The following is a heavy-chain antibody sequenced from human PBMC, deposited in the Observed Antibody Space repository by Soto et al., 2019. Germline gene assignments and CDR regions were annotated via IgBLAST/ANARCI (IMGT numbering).Heavy chain of an antibody. D-gene: IGHD5-18*01. CDR1: GYTFINHG. J-gene: IGHJ5*02. CDR3: ARAVGYSYYWFDP. Sequence: GASVKVSCKASGYTFINHGLSWVRQAPGQGLEWMGWISAYNGNTNYAQKLQGRVTMTTDTSTSTAYMELRSLRSDDTAVYYCARAVGYSYYWFDPWGQGTLVTVSS. CDR2: ISAYNGNT. V-gene: IGHV1-18*01.